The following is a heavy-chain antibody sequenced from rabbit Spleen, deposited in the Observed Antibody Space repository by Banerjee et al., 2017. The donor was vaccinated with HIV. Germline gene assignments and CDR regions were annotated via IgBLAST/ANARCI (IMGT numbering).Heavy chain of an antibody. CDR2: IASGSSGDS. Sequence: QSLEESGGDLVKPGASLTLTCTASGFSFSSRYYMCWVRQAPGKGLEWIACIASGSSGDSYYSSWAKSLFTISKTPPPSVTLQMTSLTSAYTATYFCSRYLSDAIGWNFGWWGQGTLFTVS. CDR3: SRYLSDAIGWNFGW. CDR1: GFSFSSRYY. V-gene: IGHV1S40*01. J-gene: IGHJ3*01. D-gene: IGHD4-1*01.